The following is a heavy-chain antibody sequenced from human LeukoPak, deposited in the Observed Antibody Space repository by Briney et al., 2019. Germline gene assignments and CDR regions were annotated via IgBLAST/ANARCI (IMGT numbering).Heavy chain of an antibody. Sequence: PGGSLRLSCAASGFTFSSYAMSWVRQAPGKGLEWVSAISDGGGSTYYADSVKGRFTVSRDNSKYMLYLHMTSLRVEDTAVYYCAKIEVIQYQPRYFFDYWGQGTLVTVSS. CDR2: ISDGGGST. D-gene: IGHD4-11*01. J-gene: IGHJ4*02. CDR1: GFTFSSYA. V-gene: IGHV3-23*01. CDR3: AKIEVIQYQPRYFFDY.